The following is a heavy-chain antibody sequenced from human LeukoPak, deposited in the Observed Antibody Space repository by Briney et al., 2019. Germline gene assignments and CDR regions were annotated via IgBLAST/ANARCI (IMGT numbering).Heavy chain of an antibody. Sequence: ASVKVSCKASGYTFTSYDIKWVRQAPGQGLEWMGWKNPNSGNTGYAQKFQGRVTMTRNTSISTAYMELSSLRSEDTAVYYCARVITFGGVIVLFDYWGQGTLVTVSS. J-gene: IGHJ4*02. V-gene: IGHV1-8*01. CDR3: ARVITFGGVIVLFDY. CDR2: KNPNSGNT. D-gene: IGHD3-16*02. CDR1: GYTFTSYD.